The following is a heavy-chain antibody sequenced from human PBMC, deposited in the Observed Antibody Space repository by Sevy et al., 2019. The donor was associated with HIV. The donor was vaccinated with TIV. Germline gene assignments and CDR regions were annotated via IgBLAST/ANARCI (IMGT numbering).Heavy chain of an antibody. V-gene: IGHV3-48*03. CDR1: GFTFSSYE. CDR3: ARDPQGITVAGTAIDY. J-gene: IGHJ4*02. CDR2: ITLSGSTM. D-gene: IGHD6-19*01. Sequence: GGSLRLSCAASGFTFSSYEMNWVRQAPGKGLEWISYITLSGSTMYYADSVKGRFTISRDNAKNSLYLQMNSLRAEDTAVYYCARDPQGITVAGTAIDYWGQGTLVTVSS.